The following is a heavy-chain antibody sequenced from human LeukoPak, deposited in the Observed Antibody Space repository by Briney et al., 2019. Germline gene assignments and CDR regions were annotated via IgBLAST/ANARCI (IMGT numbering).Heavy chain of an antibody. Sequence: PRGSLRLSCAASGFTVSSNYMSWVRQAPGKGLEWVSVIYSGGSTYYADSVKGRFTISRDDSKNTLYLQMNSLRAEDTAIYYCARAYDITSSFDYWGQGTLVTVSS. D-gene: IGHD3-22*01. CDR1: GFTVSSNY. V-gene: IGHV3-66*01. J-gene: IGHJ4*02. CDR3: ARAYDITSSFDY. CDR2: IYSGGST.